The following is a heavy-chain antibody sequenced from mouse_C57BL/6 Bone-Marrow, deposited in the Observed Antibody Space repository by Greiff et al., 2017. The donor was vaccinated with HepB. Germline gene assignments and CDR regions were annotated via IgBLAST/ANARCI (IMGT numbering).Heavy chain of an antibody. CDR2: INPSNGGT. CDR3: ALTTVVATGNY. CDR1: GYTFTSYW. V-gene: IGHV1-53*01. D-gene: IGHD1-1*01. J-gene: IGHJ2*01. Sequence: VQLQESGTELVKPGASVKLSCKASGYTFTSYWMHWVKQRPGQGLEWIGNINPSNGGTNYNEKFKSKATLTVDKSSSTAYMQLSSLTSEDSAVYYCALTTVVATGNYWGQGTTLTVSS.